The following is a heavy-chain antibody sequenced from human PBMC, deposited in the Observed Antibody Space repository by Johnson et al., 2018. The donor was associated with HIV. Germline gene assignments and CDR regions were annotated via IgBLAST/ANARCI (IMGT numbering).Heavy chain of an antibody. J-gene: IGHJ3*02. CDR2: IYSGGNT. D-gene: IGHD3-16*01. V-gene: IGHV3-53*01. CDR1: GFTVSSNY. Sequence: EVQLVESGGGLIQPGGSLRLSCAASGFTVSSNYMNWVRQAPGKGLEWVSVIYSGGNTYYADPVKGRFTISRGNSKNTLYLQMNSLRAEDTAVYYCARDPIGGAFDIWGQGTMVIVSS. CDR3: ARDPIGGAFDI.